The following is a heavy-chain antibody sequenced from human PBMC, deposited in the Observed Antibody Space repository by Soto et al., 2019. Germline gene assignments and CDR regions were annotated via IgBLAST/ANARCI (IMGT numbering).Heavy chain of an antibody. CDR2: INHSGST. Sequence: SETLSLTCAVYGGSFSGYYWSWIRQPPGKGLEWIGEINHSGSTNYNPSLKSRVTISVDTSKNQFSLKLSSVTAADTALYYCARGQNRELRPRGYYYYMDVWGKGTTVTVSS. J-gene: IGHJ6*03. CDR1: GGSFSGYY. CDR3: ARGQNRELRPRGYYYYMDV. V-gene: IGHV4-34*01. D-gene: IGHD1-7*01.